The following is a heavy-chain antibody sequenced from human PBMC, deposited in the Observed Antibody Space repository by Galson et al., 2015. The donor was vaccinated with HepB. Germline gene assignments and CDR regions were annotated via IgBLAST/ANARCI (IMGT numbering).Heavy chain of an antibody. J-gene: IGHJ6*03. CDR2: INPSGGST. Sequence: SVKVSCKASGYTFTSYYMHWVRQAPGQGLEWMGIINPSGGSTSYAQKFQGRVTMTRDTSTSTVYMELSSLRSEDTAVYYCARDHRIAARARSPPGNMDVWGKGTTVTVSS. D-gene: IGHD6-6*01. CDR3: ARDHRIAARARSPPGNMDV. V-gene: IGHV1-46*03. CDR1: GYTFTSYY.